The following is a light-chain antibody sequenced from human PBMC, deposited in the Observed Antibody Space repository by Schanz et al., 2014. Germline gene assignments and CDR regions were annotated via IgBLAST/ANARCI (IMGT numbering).Light chain of an antibody. CDR3: GTWDDSLSAGV. V-gene: IGLV1-51*01. Sequence: QSVLTQPPSASGTPGQRVTISCSGSSSNIGSNYVYWYQQLPGTAPKLLIYDNDKRPSGIPDRFSASKSGTSATLGITGLQTGDEADYYCGTWDDSLSAGVFGGGTKLTVL. CDR2: DND. CDR1: SSNIGSNY. J-gene: IGLJ3*02.